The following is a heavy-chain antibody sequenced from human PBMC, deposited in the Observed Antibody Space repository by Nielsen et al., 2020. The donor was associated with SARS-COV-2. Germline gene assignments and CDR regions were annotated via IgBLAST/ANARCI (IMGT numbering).Heavy chain of an antibody. CDR2: INSDGSST. J-gene: IGHJ3*02. V-gene: IGHV3-74*01. CDR3: ARDQPIWDAFDI. D-gene: IGHD3-9*01. CDR1: GFTFSSYW. Sequence: GESLKISCAASGFTFSSYWMHWVRQAPGKGLVWVSRINSDGSSTSYADSVKGRFTISRDNAKNTLYLQMNSLRAEDTAVYYCARDQPIWDAFDIWGQGKMVTVSS.